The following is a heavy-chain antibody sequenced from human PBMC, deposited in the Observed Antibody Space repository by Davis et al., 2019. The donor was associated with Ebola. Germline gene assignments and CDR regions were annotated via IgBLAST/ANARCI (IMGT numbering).Heavy chain of an antibody. J-gene: IGHJ4*02. CDR3: ARGYGSGRYFDH. D-gene: IGHD3-10*01. CDR2: IDISSSTI. V-gene: IGHV3-48*02. CDR1: GFTFSSFT. Sequence: GESLKIPCEASGFTFSSFTMNWARQAQGKGLEWIAYIDISSSTIDYADSVEGRFTISRDNAKSTLYLQMNSLRDEDTAVYYCARGYGSGRYFDHWGQGTLVTVSS.